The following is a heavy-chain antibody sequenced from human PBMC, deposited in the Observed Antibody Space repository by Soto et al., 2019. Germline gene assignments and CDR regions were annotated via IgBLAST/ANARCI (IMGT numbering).Heavy chain of an antibody. D-gene: IGHD2-8*02. J-gene: IGHJ4*02. Sequence: QVQLQQWGAGLLKPSETLSLTCAVYGGSFSGYSWTWIRQPPGTGLEWIGEINHTGSTNYNPSLNSRVTIPVDTSKSKFSLKLTSVTAADTAVYYCAREKITGLFDYWGQGTLVTVSS. CDR1: GGSFSGYS. CDR3: AREKITGLFDY. CDR2: INHTGST. V-gene: IGHV4-34*01.